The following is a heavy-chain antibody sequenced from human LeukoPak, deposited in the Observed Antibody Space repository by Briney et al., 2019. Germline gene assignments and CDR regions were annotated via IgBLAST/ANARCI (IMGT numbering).Heavy chain of an antibody. V-gene: IGHV3-15*01. CDR3: TTDMWATGY. Sequence: GGSLRLSCAASGFTFSNAWMTWVRQAPGKGLEWIGRIKTKTDGGTIDYAAPVKGRFTISRDDSKNTLYLQMNSLKTEDTAVYFCTTDMWATGYWGQGTLVTVSS. D-gene: IGHD1-26*01. CDR2: IKTKTDGGTI. J-gene: IGHJ4*02. CDR1: GFTFSNAW.